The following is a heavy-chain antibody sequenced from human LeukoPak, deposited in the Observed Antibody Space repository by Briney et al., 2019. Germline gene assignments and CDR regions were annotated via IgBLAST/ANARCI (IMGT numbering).Heavy chain of an antibody. CDR3: ARVDSDTAMVDY. Sequence: PSETLSLTCTVSGGSISSYYWSWIRQPPGKGLEWIGYIYYSGSTNYNPPLKSRVTISVDTSKNQFSLKLSSVTAADTAVYYCARVDSDTAMVDYWGQGTLVTVSS. V-gene: IGHV4-59*01. CDR1: GGSISSYY. D-gene: IGHD5-18*01. J-gene: IGHJ4*02. CDR2: IYYSGST.